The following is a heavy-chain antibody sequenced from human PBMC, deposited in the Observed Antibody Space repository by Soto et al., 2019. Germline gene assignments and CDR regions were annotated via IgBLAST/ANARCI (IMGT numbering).Heavy chain of an antibody. Sequence: PGGSLRLSCAAPGFTFSSYAMTWVRQAPGKGLEWVSTISGSGGSTYYADSVKGRFTISRDNSKNTLYLQMNSLRAEDTAVYYCIYSSSSLAPNWGQGTLVTVSS. CDR3: IYSSSSLAPN. J-gene: IGHJ4*02. CDR2: ISGSGGST. D-gene: IGHD6-6*01. V-gene: IGHV3-23*01. CDR1: GFTFSSYA.